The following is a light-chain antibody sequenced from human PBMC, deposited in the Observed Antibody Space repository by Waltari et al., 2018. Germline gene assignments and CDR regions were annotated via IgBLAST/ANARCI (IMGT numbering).Light chain of an antibody. CDR2: GAS. Sequence: DIQMTQSPSSLSASVGDTVTITCQASQGIGNNLNWYQQEPGKAPKLLIYGASSLQSGIPSRFSGSGSGTDFTLTINSLQPEDFATYYCQQGYSYPRTFGQGTKVEIK. CDR3: QQGYSYPRT. V-gene: IGKV1-16*01. CDR1: QGIGNN. J-gene: IGKJ1*01.